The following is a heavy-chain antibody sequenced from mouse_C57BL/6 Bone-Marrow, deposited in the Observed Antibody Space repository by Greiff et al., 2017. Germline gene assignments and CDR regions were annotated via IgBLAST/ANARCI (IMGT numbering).Heavy chain of an antibody. V-gene: IGHV2-2*01. CDR3: ARNYYSNDDYFDY. Sequence: VKLVESGPGLVQPSQCLSLTCTVSGFSLTSYGVHWVRQSPGQGLAWLGVIWSGGSTDYNAAFIYRLSISTDNSKSHVFFKMNSLQADDTAIYYCARNYYSNDDYFDYWGQGTTLTVSS. J-gene: IGHJ2*01. D-gene: IGHD2-12*01. CDR2: IWSGGST. CDR1: GFSLTSYG.